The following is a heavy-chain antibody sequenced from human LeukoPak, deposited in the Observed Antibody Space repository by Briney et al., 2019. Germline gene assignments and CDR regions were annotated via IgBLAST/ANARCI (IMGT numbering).Heavy chain of an antibody. D-gene: IGHD3-22*01. J-gene: IGHJ4*02. V-gene: IGHV3-7*01. CDR1: GFIFTNYF. CDR3: AKRRASDGSGYRAFEF. Sequence: PGGSLRLSCAASGFIFTNYFMSWVRQAPGKGLEWVASIKHDGSEKYYVDSVRGRFTISRDNTMNSLYLQMSSLRAEDTAVYYCAKRRASDGSGYRAFEFWGQGTLVTVSS. CDR2: IKHDGSEK.